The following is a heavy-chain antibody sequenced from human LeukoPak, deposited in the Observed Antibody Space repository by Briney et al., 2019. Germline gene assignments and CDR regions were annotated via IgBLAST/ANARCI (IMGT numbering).Heavy chain of an antibody. Sequence: GGSLRLSCAASGFTFSSYAMHWVRQAPGKGLGGVAGISYDGSNKYYADSVKGRFTISRDHSKNTLYLQMNSLRAEDTAVYYCARGTYDYGDYVSSDYWGQGTLVTVSS. V-gene: IGHV3-30*04. CDR3: ARGTYDYGDYVSSDY. D-gene: IGHD4-17*01. CDR1: GFTFSSYA. CDR2: ISYDGSNK. J-gene: IGHJ4*02.